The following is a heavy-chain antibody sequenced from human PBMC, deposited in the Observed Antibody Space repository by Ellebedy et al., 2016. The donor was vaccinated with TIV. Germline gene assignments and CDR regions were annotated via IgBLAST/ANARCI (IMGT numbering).Heavy chain of an antibody. J-gene: IGHJ3*02. Sequence: GESLKISCAASGFNFGGHAMKWVRQPPGKGLEWVSSIGSSAYSTHYADSVKGRFTISRDNSRNTLYLQMNSLRGEDTAVYFCAKDVRYTTSWGGALDIWGQGAMVTVSS. D-gene: IGHD7-27*01. CDR3: AKDVRYTTSWGGALDI. V-gene: IGHV3-23*01. CDR2: IGSSAYST. CDR1: GFNFGGHA.